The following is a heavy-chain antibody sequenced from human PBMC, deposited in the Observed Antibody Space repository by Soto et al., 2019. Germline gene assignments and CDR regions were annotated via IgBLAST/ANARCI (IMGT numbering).Heavy chain of an antibody. V-gene: IGHV4-31*03. D-gene: IGHD6-19*01. Sequence: QVQLQESGPGLVKPSQTLSLTCTVSGGSISSGGYYWSWIRQHPGKGLEWIGYIYYSGSTYYNPSLKSRVTRSVDTSKDQFPLQLNAVTAADTAVYYFARDSSGGYSSVDYWGQGTLVTVSS. CDR1: GGSISSGGYY. CDR2: IYYSGST. CDR3: ARDSSGGYSSVDY. J-gene: IGHJ4*02.